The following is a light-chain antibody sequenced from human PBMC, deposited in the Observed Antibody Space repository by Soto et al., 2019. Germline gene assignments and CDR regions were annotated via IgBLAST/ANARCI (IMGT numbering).Light chain of an antibody. Sequence: EIVLTQSPASLSLSPRERATLSCRASQSVSSNTLAWYQQKPGQAPRLLIYGASRRAAGIPDRFSGSGSGTDFTLTISRLEPEDFAVYYCQQYGSSPRTFGQGTRLEIK. V-gene: IGKV3-20*01. CDR3: QQYGSSPRT. CDR1: QSVSSNT. CDR2: GAS. J-gene: IGKJ5*01.